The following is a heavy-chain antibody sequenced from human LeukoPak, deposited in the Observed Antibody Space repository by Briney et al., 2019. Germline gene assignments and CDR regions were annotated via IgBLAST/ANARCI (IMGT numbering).Heavy chain of an antibody. V-gene: IGHV3-53*01. CDR3: ARAKGVRGVLKSRHNDY. Sequence: GGSLRLSCAASGFTVSSNYMSWVRQAPGKGLEWVSVIYSGGSTYYAGSVKGRFTISRDNSKNTLYLQMNSLRAEDTAVYYCARAKGVRGVLKSRHNDYWGQGTLVTVSS. D-gene: IGHD3-10*01. J-gene: IGHJ4*02. CDR2: IYSGGST. CDR1: GFTVSSNY.